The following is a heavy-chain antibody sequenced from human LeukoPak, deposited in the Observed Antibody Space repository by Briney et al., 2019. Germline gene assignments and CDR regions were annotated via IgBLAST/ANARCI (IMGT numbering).Heavy chain of an antibody. Sequence: GGSLRLSCTASGFTFSSDWMHWVRQAPGKGLVWVSRISPDGSTTSYADSVKGRFTISRDNAKNTLFLQMNSLRAEDTAVYYCVRGRSTYYGYFDYWGQGTLVTVSS. V-gene: IGHV3-74*01. D-gene: IGHD3-10*01. CDR1: GFTFSSDW. J-gene: IGHJ4*02. CDR3: VRGRSTYYGYFDY. CDR2: ISPDGSTT.